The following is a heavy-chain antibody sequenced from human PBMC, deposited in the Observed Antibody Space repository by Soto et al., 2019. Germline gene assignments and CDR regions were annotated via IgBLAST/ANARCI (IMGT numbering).Heavy chain of an antibody. J-gene: IGHJ4*02. D-gene: IGHD2-15*01. V-gene: IGHV3-23*01. CDR1: GFTFSSYV. Sequence: EVQLLESGGGLVQPGGSLRLSCAASGFTFSSYVMSWVRQAPGRGLEWVSAISGSGGSTYYADSVKGRFTISRDNSKNTLYLQMNSRRAEDTAVYYCAKDQYCSGGSCYSFSGYWGQGTLVTVSS. CDR3: AKDQYCSGGSCYSFSGY. CDR2: ISGSGGST.